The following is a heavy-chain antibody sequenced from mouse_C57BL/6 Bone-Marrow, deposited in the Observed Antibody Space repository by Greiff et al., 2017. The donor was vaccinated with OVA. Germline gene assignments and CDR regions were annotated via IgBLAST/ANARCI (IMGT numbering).Heavy chain of an antibody. Sequence: QVQLQQPGAELVMPGASVKLSCKASGYTFTSYWMHWVKQRPGQGLEWIGEIDPSDSYTNYNQKFKGKSTLTVDKSSSTAYMQLSSLTSEDTAVYNCEREQGTTVPYAMDYGGQGTAVTVAS. V-gene: IGHV1-69*01. CDR1: GYTFTSYW. CDR2: IDPSDSYT. D-gene: IGHD1-1*01. CDR3: EREQGTTVPYAMDY. J-gene: IGHJ4*01.